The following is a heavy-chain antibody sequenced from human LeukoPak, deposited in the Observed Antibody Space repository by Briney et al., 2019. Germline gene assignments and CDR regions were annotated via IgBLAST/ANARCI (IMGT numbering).Heavy chain of an antibody. Sequence: ASVKVSCTASGYTFTSYGISWVRQAPGQGLEWMGWISAYNGNTNYAQKLQGRVTMTTDTSTSTAYMELRSLRSGDTAVYYCARNRYCSSTSCYAIDYWGQGTLVTVSS. CDR1: GYTFTSYG. V-gene: IGHV1-18*01. D-gene: IGHD2-2*01. J-gene: IGHJ4*02. CDR2: ISAYNGNT. CDR3: ARNRYCSSTSCYAIDY.